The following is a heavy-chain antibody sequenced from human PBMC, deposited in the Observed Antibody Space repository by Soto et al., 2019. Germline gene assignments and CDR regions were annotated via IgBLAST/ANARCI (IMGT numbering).Heavy chain of an antibody. CDR3: ARDINDFWSGYLY. CDR1: GFSFSSYA. J-gene: IGHJ4*02. Sequence: QVQLVESGGGVVQPGTSLRLSCAASGFSFSSYAMHWVRQAPGKGLEWVAALWYDGSNQNYAESVKGRFTISRDNSKRTVYLQMNSLKAEDKSVYYCARDINDFWSGYLYWGQGTLVTVSS. V-gene: IGHV3-33*01. CDR2: LWYDGSNQ. D-gene: IGHD3-3*01.